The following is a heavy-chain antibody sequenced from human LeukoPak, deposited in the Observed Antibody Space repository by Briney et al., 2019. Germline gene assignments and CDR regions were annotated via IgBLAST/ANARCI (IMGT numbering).Heavy chain of an antibody. CDR3: ARVRAARHLFDY. CDR2: ISSSGSTI. D-gene: IGHD6-6*01. J-gene: IGHJ4*02. Sequence: PGGSLRLSCAASGFTFSDYYMSWIRRAPGKGLEWVSYISSSGSTIYYADSVKGRFTISRDNAKNSLYLQMNILRAEDTAVYYCARVRAARHLFDYWGQGTLVTVSS. CDR1: GFTFSDYY. V-gene: IGHV3-11*01.